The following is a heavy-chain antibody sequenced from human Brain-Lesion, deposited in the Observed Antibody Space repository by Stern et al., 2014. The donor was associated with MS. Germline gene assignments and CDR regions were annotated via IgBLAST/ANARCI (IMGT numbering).Heavy chain of an antibody. CDR3: ARHDSVPRPSQLYSARDRGPGYFDY. CDR1: GGSISSSTYY. D-gene: IGHD1-26*01. CDR2: IHYRGFT. V-gene: IGHV4-39*01. Sequence: VQLVESGPGLVKPSETLSLTCTVSGGSISSSTYYWAWIRQPPGKGLEWIGNIHYRGFTYYNPSLKSRVTIAVYMSKNQFSLKLSSVTAADTAIYYCARHDSVPRPSQLYSARDRGPGYFDYWGQGTLVTVSS. J-gene: IGHJ4*02.